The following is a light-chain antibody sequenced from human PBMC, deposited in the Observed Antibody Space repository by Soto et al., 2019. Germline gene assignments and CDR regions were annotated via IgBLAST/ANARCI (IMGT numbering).Light chain of an antibody. CDR2: EDN. J-gene: IGLJ2*01. Sequence: NFMLTQPHSVSESPGKTVTISCTRSSGSIASNYVQWYQQRPGSAPTTVIYEDNQRPSGVPDRFSGSIDSSPNSASLTISGLKTEDEADYYCQSYDSSNPVVFGGGTQLTVL. CDR1: SGSIASNY. V-gene: IGLV6-57*04. CDR3: QSYDSSNPVV.